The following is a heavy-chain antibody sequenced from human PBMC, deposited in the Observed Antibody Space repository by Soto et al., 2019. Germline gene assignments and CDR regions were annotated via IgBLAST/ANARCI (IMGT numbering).Heavy chain of an antibody. CDR1: GGSIRSYY. CDR2: ISYTGSP. CDR3: VRDYSNYSWSDP. Sequence: SETLSLTCTVSGGSIRSYYWSWIRQPPGKGLEWIAYISYTGSPKYNPSLKGRVTVSLDTSNNQFSLKLRSVTAADTAVYYCVRDYSNYSWSDPWGQGTLVTVSS. V-gene: IGHV4-59*12. D-gene: IGHD4-4*01. J-gene: IGHJ5*02.